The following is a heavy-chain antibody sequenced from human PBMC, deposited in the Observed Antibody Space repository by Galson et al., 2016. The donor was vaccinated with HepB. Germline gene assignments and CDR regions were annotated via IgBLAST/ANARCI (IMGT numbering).Heavy chain of an antibody. CDR3: PRSGLVSTIGGYFFDY. CDR2: IDPGDSYT. Sequence: QSGAEVKKPGESLRISCKGSGYNFANYYISWVRQVPGKGLEWMGRIDPGDSYTNYRPSFQGLVTISADKSLSTTYLHWRSLKASDTAIYYWPRSGLVSTIGGYFFDYWGQGALVTVSP. CDR1: GYNFANYY. J-gene: IGHJ4*02. D-gene: IGHD5/OR15-5a*01. V-gene: IGHV5-10-1*01.